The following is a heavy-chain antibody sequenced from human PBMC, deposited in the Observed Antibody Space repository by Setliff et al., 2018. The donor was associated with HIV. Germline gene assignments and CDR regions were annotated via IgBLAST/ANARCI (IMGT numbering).Heavy chain of an antibody. D-gene: IGHD3-16*02. Sequence: PSETLSLTCGVSGYSMSSGYYWGWIRQPPGKGLEWIGNVYHTGSTYYYGGSTYYNPSLKSRVAMSVDTSRNQFSLKLTSVTAADTAVYYCARGRFVGFDYWGQGTLVTVSS. V-gene: IGHV4-38-2*01. CDR3: ARGRFVGFDY. J-gene: IGHJ4*02. CDR1: GYSMSSGYY. CDR2: VYHTGSTYYYGGST.